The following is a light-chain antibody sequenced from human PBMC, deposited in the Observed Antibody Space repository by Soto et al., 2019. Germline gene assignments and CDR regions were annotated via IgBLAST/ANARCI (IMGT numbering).Light chain of an antibody. CDR3: AAWDDSLNGVV. V-gene: IGLV1-44*01. CDR1: SSNIGSNT. J-gene: IGLJ2*01. CDR2: SNN. Sequence: LTQPPSASGTPGQRVTISCSGSSSNIGSNTVNWYQQLPGTAPKLLIYSNNQRPSGVPDRFSGSKSGTSASLAISGLQSEDEADYYCAAWDDSLNGVVFGGGTKVTVL.